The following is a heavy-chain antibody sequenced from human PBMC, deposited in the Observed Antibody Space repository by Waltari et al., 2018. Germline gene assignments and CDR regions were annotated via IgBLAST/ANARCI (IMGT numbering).Heavy chain of an antibody. J-gene: IGHJ3*02. V-gene: IGHV3-21*01. Sequence: EVQLVESGGGLVKPGGSLRLSCAASGFSLSTSNMNWLRQAPGRGLEWVSSTSSTSIYIYYADSVKGRFTISRDNAKNSLYLQMNSLRAEDTAVYYCARGGLTTQRRDVFDIWGQGTMVTVSS. D-gene: IGHD4-4*01. CDR3: ARGGLTTQRRDVFDI. CDR1: GFSLSTSN. CDR2: TSSTSIYI.